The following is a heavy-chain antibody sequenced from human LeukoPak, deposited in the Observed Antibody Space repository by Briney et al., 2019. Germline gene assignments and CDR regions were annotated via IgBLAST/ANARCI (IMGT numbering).Heavy chain of an antibody. V-gene: IGHV3-23*01. Sequence: GGTLRLSCAASGFTFSTYGMSWVRQAPGKGLEWVSDISVSGVSTYYADSVKGRFTISRDNSKNTLYLQMNSLRAEDTAVYYCAKVSRSSGLDWGQGTRVTVSS. D-gene: IGHD6-19*01. CDR2: ISVSGVST. CDR1: GFTFSTYG. J-gene: IGHJ4*02. CDR3: AKVSRSSGLD.